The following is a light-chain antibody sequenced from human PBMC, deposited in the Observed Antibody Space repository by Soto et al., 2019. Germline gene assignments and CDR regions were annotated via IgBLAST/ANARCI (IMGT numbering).Light chain of an antibody. CDR3: QHYNSYSEA. CDR2: KAS. Sequence: IQMTQSPSTLSASLGDSVTITCRASQSITIWLAWYQQKPGKAPKLLIYKASTLKSGVPSRFSGSVSGTEGTLAISSLKKDDGATYYCQHYNSYSEAFGQGTKVDIK. V-gene: IGKV1-5*03. J-gene: IGKJ1*01. CDR1: QSITIW.